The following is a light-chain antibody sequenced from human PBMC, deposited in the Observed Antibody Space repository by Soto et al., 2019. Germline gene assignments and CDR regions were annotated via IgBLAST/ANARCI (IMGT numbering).Light chain of an antibody. J-gene: IGKJ4*01. CDR3: QQRSNLLT. V-gene: IGKV3-11*01. Sequence: EIVLTQSPATLSLSPGERATLSCRASQSVSSYLAWYQQKPGQAPRLLIYEASNRATGIPARFSGSGSGTDFTLTISGIEPEDFAVYYCQQRSNLLTFGGGTKVEIK. CDR1: QSVSSY. CDR2: EAS.